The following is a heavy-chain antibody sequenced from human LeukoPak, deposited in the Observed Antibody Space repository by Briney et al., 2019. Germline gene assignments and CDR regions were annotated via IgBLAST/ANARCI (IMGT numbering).Heavy chain of an antibody. CDR2: IIPIFGTA. CDR1: GGTFSSYA. D-gene: IGHD5-12*01. CDR3: ARGSGYDFGY. Sequence: SVKVSCKASGGTFSSYAISWVRQAPGQGLEWMGGIIPIFGTASYAQKLQGRVTMTTDTSTSTAYMEPRSLRSDDTAVYYCARGSGYDFGYWGQGTLVTVSS. J-gene: IGHJ4*02. V-gene: IGHV1-69*05.